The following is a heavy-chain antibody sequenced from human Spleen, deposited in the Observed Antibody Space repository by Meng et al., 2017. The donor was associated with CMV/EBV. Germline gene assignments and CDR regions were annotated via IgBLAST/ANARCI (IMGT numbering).Heavy chain of an antibody. CDR3: ARDRYSHGYYFDY. V-gene: IGHV3-74*01. D-gene: IGHD5-18*01. Sequence: GESLKISCAASGFTFSTYWMHWVRQAPGKGLVWVSRIKSDGSSTSYADSVKGRFTISRDNAKNTLYLQMNSLRAEDTAVYYCARDRYSHGYYFDYWGQGTKVTVSS. CDR1: GFTFSTYW. J-gene: IGHJ4*02. CDR2: IKSDGSST.